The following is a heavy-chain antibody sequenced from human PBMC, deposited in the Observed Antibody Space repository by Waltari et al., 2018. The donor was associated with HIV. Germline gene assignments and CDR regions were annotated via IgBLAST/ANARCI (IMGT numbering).Heavy chain of an antibody. CDR1: DDSITSADYY. Sequence: QLHLQESGPGLVKPSETLSLTCTVSDDSITSADYYWGWARPSPWKGLEWIGSISYSGSTYDRLSRKSLLTTAVDTSESEFSMKVHSVTAAERAVYFCARHSGYYDTRGYFVGAAHVFDIWGRGTMVTVSS. D-gene: IGHD3-22*01. V-gene: IGHV4-39*01. CDR3: ARHSGYYDTRGYFVGAAHVFDI. J-gene: IGHJ3*02. CDR2: ISYSGST.